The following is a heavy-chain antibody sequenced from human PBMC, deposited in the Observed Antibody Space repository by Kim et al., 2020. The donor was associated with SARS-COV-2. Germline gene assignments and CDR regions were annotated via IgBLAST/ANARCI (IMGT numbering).Heavy chain of an antibody. Sequence: GESLKISCAASGFTFSNAWMSWVRQAPGKGLEWVGRIKSKTDGGTTDYAAPVKGRFTISRDDSKNTLYLQMNSLKTEDTAVYYCALTGYYSFYYYGMDVWGQGTTVTVSS. J-gene: IGHJ6*02. CDR2: IKSKTDGGTT. D-gene: IGHD3-9*01. CDR3: ALTGYYSFYYYGMDV. CDR1: GFTFSNAW. V-gene: IGHV3-15*01.